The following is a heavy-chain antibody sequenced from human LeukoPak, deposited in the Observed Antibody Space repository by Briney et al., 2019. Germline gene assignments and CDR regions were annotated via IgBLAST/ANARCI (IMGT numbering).Heavy chain of an antibody. Sequence: PSETLSLTCTVSGGSISSYHWSWIRQPPGKGLEWIGYIYYSGSTNYNPSLKSRVTISVDTSKNQFSLKLSSVTAADTAVYYCARGCSSTSCWNWFDPWGQGTLVTVSS. CDR3: ARGCSSTSCWNWFDP. V-gene: IGHV4-59*01. J-gene: IGHJ5*02. CDR2: IYYSGST. D-gene: IGHD2-2*01. CDR1: GGSISSYH.